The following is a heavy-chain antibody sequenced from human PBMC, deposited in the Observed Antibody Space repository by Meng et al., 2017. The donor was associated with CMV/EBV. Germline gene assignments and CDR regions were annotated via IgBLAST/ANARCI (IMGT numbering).Heavy chain of an antibody. CDR3: ARGFGSGSYLSA. CDR2: VNWNGATT. V-gene: IGHV3-20*04. CDR1: GFRFDDFD. Sequence: CATSGFRFDDFDMRWVRQAPGKGLEWVSGVNWNGATTSYVDSVRGRFTISRDNAQKSLHLQMNTLRPEDTAVYYCARGFGSGSYLSAWGQGTLVTVSS. D-gene: IGHD3-10*01. J-gene: IGHJ5*02.